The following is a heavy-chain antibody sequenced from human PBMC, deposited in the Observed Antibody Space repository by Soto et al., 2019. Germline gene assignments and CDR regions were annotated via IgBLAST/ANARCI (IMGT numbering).Heavy chain of an antibody. CDR2: ISGSGGST. CDR1: GFTFSSYA. CDR3: AKSACGQCNLSSSSEFDY. Sequence: EVQLLESGGGLVQPGGSLRLSCAASGFTFSSYAMSWVRQAPGKGLEWVSAISGSGGSTYYADSVKGRFTISRDNSKNTLYLQMNSRRAEDTDVYYCAKSACGQCNLSSSSEFDYWGQGTLVTVSS. J-gene: IGHJ4*02. D-gene: IGHD2-21*01. V-gene: IGHV3-23*01.